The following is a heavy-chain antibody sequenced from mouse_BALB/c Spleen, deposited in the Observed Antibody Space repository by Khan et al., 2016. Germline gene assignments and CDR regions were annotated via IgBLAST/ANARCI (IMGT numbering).Heavy chain of an antibody. J-gene: IGHJ2*01. Sequence: EVQLEVSGGGLGQPGGSMKLSCVVFGFNLSNYWTNWVRQSPEKGLEWVAEIRLKSNNYAIYYAESVKGRFTISSDDSKCSVYMQMNNLRAEDTGIYYCTRDGCLDYWGEGTTLPVSS. V-gene: IGHV6-6*02. CDR3: TRDGCLDY. CDR1: GFNLSNYW. CDR2: IRLKSNNYAI. D-gene: IGHD2-3*01.